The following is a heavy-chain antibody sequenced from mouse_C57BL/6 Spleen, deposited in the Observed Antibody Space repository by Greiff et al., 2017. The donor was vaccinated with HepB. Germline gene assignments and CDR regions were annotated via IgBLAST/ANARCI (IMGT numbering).Heavy chain of an antibody. CDR1: GYTFTSYW. CDR2: IDPSDSYT. J-gene: IGHJ4*01. D-gene: IGHD1-1*01. V-gene: IGHV1-59*01. CDR3: ARVITTVVATGGYAMDY. Sequence: QVQLQQSGAELVRPGTSVKLSCKASGYTFTSYWMHWVKQRPGQGLEWIGVIDPSDSYTNYNQKFKGKATLTVDTSSSTAYMQLSSLTSEDSAVYYCARVITTVVATGGYAMDYWGQGTSVTVSS.